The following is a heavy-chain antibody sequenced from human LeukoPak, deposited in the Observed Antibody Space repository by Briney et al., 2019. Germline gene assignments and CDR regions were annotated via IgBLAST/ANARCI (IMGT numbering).Heavy chain of an antibody. D-gene: IGHD3-22*01. CDR2: INTNTGNP. CDR3: AKNGLGAVVKTD. Sequence: ASVKVSCKASGYSFTGHYMHWVRRAPGQGLEWMGWINTNTGNPTYAQGFTGRIVFSLDTSVSTAYLQISSLKAEDSAVYYCAKNGLGAVVKTDWGQGTLVTVSS. V-gene: IGHV7-4-1*02. J-gene: IGHJ4*02. CDR1: GYSFTGHY.